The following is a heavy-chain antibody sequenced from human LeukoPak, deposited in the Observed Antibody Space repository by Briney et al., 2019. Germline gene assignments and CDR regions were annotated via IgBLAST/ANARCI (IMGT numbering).Heavy chain of an antibody. CDR3: ARHVIHYGGIDY. Sequence: SETLSLTCTVSGGSISGSGYYWAWIRQPPEKGLEWIGSIYYSGTTYFNPSLKSRITISIDTSKNQFSLKLSSVTAADTAVYYCARHVIHYGGIDYWGQGTLVTVSS. CDR2: IYYSGTT. V-gene: IGHV4-39*01. CDR1: GGSISGSGYY. J-gene: IGHJ4*02. D-gene: IGHD4-17*01.